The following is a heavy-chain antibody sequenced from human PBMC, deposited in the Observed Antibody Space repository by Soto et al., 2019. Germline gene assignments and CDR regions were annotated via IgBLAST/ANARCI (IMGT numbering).Heavy chain of an antibody. Sequence: ASVKVSCKASGYTFTSYDINCVRQATGQGLEWMGWVNPNSGNTGYAQKFQGRVTMTRNTSISTAYMELSSLRSEDTAVYYCARGIRSGWETVNFDYWGQGTLVTAPQ. CDR1: GYTFTSYD. J-gene: IGHJ4*02. D-gene: IGHD6-19*01. CDR2: VNPNSGNT. CDR3: ARGIRSGWETVNFDY. V-gene: IGHV1-8*01.